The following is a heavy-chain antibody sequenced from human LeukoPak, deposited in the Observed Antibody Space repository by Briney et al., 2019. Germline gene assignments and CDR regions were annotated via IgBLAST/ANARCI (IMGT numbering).Heavy chain of an antibody. CDR2: IYTSGST. J-gene: IGHJ6*03. CDR1: GGSISSYY. CDR3: ARDRAAAAYYYYYYMDV. V-gene: IGHV4-4*07. Sequence: SETLSLTCTVSGGSISSYYWSWIRQPAGKGLEWIGRIYTSGSTNYNPSLKSRVTMSVDTSKNQFSLKLSSVTAADTAVYYCARDRAAAAYYYYYYMDVRGKGTTVTISS. D-gene: IGHD6-13*01.